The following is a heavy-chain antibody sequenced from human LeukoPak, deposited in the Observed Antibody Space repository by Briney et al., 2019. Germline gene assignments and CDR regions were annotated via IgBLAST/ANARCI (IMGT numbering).Heavy chain of an antibody. J-gene: IGHJ5*02. CDR3: AIVTSSSWGNWFDP. Sequence: ASVKVSCKASGYTFTGYYMHWVRQAPGQGLEWMGWINPNSGGTNYAQKFQGRVTMTRDTSISTAYMELSRLRSDDTAVYYCAIVTSSSWGNWFDPWGQGTLVTVSS. V-gene: IGHV1-2*02. CDR2: INPNSGGT. D-gene: IGHD6-13*01. CDR1: GYTFTGYY.